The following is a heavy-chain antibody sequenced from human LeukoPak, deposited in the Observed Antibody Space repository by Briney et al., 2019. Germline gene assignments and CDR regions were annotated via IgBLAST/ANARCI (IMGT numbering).Heavy chain of an antibody. Sequence: GASVKVSCKASGYTFTGYYMHWVRQAPGQGLEWMGWINPNSGGTNYAQKFQGRVTMTRDTSISTAYMELSRLRSDDTAVYYCARGPHIVVVPAPYYMDVWGKGTTVTISS. CDR2: INPNSGGT. J-gene: IGHJ6*03. D-gene: IGHD2-2*01. CDR1: GYTFTGYY. V-gene: IGHV1-2*02. CDR3: ARGPHIVVVPAPYYMDV.